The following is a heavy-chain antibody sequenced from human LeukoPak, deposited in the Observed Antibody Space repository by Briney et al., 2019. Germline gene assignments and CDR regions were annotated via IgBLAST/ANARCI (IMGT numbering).Heavy chain of an antibody. D-gene: IGHD3-16*02. CDR1: GFTFSNYS. CDR2: ISSSSSYI. CDR3: ARVRSYDYVWGSYRYSPDY. J-gene: IGHJ4*02. V-gene: IGHV3-21*01. Sequence: PGGSLRLSCAASGFTFSNYSMTWVRQAPGKGLEWVSSISSSSSYIYYADSVKGRFTISRDNAKNSLYLQMNSLRAEDTAVYYCARVRSYDYVWGSYRYSPDYWGQGTLVTVSS.